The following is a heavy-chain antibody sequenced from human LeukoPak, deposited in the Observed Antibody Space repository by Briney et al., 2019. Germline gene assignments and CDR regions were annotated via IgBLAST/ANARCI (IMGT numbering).Heavy chain of an antibody. D-gene: IGHD3-22*01. CDR3: ARVRSYDKSGFY. CDR1: GGSISRSSYY. Sequence: SETLSLTCTVSGGSISRSSYYWAWIRQPPGKGLEWIGSIYDSGSTYYISSLKSRVTISVDMSKNQFSLRLNSVTAADTAVYYCARVRSYDKSGFYWGQGTLVTVSS. J-gene: IGHJ4*02. V-gene: IGHV4-39*07. CDR2: IYDSGST.